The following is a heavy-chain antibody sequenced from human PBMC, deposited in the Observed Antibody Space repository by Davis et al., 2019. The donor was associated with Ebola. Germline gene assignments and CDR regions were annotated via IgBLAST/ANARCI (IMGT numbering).Heavy chain of an antibody. CDR2: IYSSGST. J-gene: IGHJ6*04. D-gene: IGHD3-3*01. CDR3: AKSGLSFGVVKYHYGMDV. CDR1: GFSVSSNY. V-gene: IGHV3-53*01. Sequence: GESLKISCAASGFSVSSNYMSWVRQAPGKGLEWVSVIYSSGSTDYADSVKGRFTISRDNAKNSLYLQMNCLRAEDTAVCYCAKSGLSFGVVKYHYGMDVWGKGTTVTVSS.